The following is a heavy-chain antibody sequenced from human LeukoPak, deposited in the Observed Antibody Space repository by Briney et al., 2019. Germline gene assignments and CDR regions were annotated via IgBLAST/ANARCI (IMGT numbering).Heavy chain of an antibody. J-gene: IGHJ4*02. CDR1: GYRFTSYW. Sequence: GESLKISCKGSGYRFTSYWIGWVRQMPGKGLEWMGIIYPGDSDTRYSPSFQGQVTISADKSISTAYLQWSSLKASDTAMYYCARAHSNYDRPYYFDYWGQGTLVTVSS. D-gene: IGHD4-4*01. V-gene: IGHV5-51*01. CDR2: IYPGDSDT. CDR3: ARAHSNYDRPYYFDY.